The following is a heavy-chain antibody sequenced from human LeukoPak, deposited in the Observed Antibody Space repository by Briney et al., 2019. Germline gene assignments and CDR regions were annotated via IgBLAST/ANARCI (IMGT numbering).Heavy chain of an antibody. D-gene: IGHD6-19*01. J-gene: IGHJ4*02. V-gene: IGHV3-23*01. CDR2: ISDSGGST. CDR3: AKTGPGSGWARYYFDY. CDR1: GFTFSSYG. Sequence: GGSLRLSCAASGFTFSSYGMSWVRQAPGKGLEWVSAISDSGGSTYYAGSVKGRFTISRDNSRNTLYLQMNSLRAEDTAVYYCAKTGPGSGWARYYFDYWGQGTLVTVSS.